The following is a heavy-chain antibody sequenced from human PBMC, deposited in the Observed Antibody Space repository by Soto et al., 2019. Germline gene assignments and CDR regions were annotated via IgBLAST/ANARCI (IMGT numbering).Heavy chain of an antibody. CDR3: ARAGDAAMLLGAFDI. CDR1: GFTFSSYW. CDR2: INSDGSST. D-gene: IGHD2-2*01. J-gene: IGHJ3*02. V-gene: IGHV3-74*01. Sequence: PGGSLRLSCAASGFTFSSYWMHWVRQAPGKGLVWVSRINSDGSSTSYADSVKGRFTISRDNAKNTLYLQMNSLRAEDTAVYYCARAGDAAMLLGAFDIWGQGTMVTVSS.